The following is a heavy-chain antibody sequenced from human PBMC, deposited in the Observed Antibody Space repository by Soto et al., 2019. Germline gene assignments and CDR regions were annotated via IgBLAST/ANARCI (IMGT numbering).Heavy chain of an antibody. CDR2: IYPGDSDT. D-gene: IGHD2-15*01. CDR3: ARLEVGVFCSGGSCSSGRYYYYGMDV. V-gene: IGHV5-51*01. Sequence: HGESLKISCKGSGYSFTSYWIGWVRQMPGKGLEWMGIIYPGDSDTRYSPSFQGQVTISADKSISTACLQWSSLKASDTAMYYCARLEVGVFCSGGSCSSGRYYYYGMDVWGQGTTVTVSS. CDR1: GYSFTSYW. J-gene: IGHJ6*02.